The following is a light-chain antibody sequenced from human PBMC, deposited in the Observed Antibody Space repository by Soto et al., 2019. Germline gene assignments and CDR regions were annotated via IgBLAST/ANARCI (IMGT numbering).Light chain of an antibody. CDR3: QQFGTTPPWT. CDR1: QSVSSY. CDR2: GAS. J-gene: IGKJ1*01. Sequence: EIVMTQSPATLSVSPGERATLSCRASQSVSSYLAWYQQKPGQAPRLLIYGASSRATGIPARFSGSGSGTDFTLTITRLEPEDFAVYYCQQFGTTPPWTFGQGTKVDI. V-gene: IGKV3-20*01.